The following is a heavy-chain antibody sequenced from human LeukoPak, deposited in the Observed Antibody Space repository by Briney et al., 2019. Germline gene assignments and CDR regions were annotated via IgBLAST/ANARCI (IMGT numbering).Heavy chain of an antibody. J-gene: IGHJ4*02. CDR2: ISDIGNT. D-gene: IGHD2-21*01. Sequence: GGSLRLSCAASGFTFSSYAMSWVRQAPGKGLEWVSAISDIGNTYHADSVKGRFTISRDSSKNTLFLQMNRLRPEDAAVYYCAKAPVTTCRGAYCYPFDYWGQGTLVTVSS. CDR1: GFTFSSYA. CDR3: AKAPVTTCRGAYCYPFDY. V-gene: IGHV3-23*01.